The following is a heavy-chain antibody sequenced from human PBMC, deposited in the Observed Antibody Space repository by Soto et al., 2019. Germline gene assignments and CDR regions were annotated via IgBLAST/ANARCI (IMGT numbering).Heavy chain of an antibody. D-gene: IGHD3-10*01. J-gene: IGHJ4*01. CDR2: IYYSGTT. CDR3: ARGSGYGSGSSVNHYLDC. V-gene: IGHV4-31*03. CDR1: GGSISSGGSY. Sequence: PSETLSLTCTVSGGSISSGGSYWSWIRQHPGTGLEWIGHIYYSGTTYYNPSLKSRLTISLDTSKNQFSLNLSSVTAEDTAVYYCARGSGYGSGSSVNHYLDCWGRGTLVTVSS.